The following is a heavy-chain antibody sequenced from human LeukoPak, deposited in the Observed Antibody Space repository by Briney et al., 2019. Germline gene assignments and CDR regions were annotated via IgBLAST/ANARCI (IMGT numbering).Heavy chain of an antibody. CDR2: IRYDGRNK. D-gene: IGHD6-19*01. J-gene: IGHJ4*02. V-gene: IGHV3-30*02. CDR1: GFTFSSYG. CDR3: AKGIAVAGTELAD. Sequence: GGSLRLSCGASGFTFSSYGMHWVRQAPGKGPEWVAFIRYDGRNKYYADSVKGRFTISRDNSKNTLYLQMNSLRADDTAVYYCAKGIAVAGTELADWGQGTLVTVSA.